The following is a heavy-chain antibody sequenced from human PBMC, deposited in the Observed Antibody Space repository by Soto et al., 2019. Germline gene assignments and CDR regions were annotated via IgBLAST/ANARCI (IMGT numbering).Heavy chain of an antibody. CDR2: IRGGGGDT. V-gene: IGHV3-23*01. D-gene: IGHD4-17*01. J-gene: IGHJ4*02. CDR3: TRDPNGDYIGAFDS. CDR1: GFTVSSYG. Sequence: GGSLRLSCAVSGFTVSSYGMTWVRQAPGKGLEYVSSIRGGGGDTYYADYVKGRFTISIDNSKNTLYLQLNSLRAEDTAIYFCTRDPNGDYIGAFDSWGQGS.